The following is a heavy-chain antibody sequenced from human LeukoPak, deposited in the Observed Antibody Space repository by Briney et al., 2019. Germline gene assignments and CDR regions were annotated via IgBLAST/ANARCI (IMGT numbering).Heavy chain of an antibody. CDR1: GGSISSGGYY. J-gene: IGHJ3*02. CDR2: IYHSGST. Sequence: PSETLSLTCTVSGGSISSGGYYWSWIRQPPGKGLEWIGYIYHSGSTHYNPSLKSRVTISVDRSKNQFSLKLSSVTAADTAVYYCARVPKAVAGYDAFDIWGQGTMVTVSS. D-gene: IGHD6-19*01. V-gene: IGHV4-30-2*01. CDR3: ARVPKAVAGYDAFDI.